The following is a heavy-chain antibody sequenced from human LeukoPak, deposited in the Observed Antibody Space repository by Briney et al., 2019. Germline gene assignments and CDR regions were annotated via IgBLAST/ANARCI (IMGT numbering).Heavy chain of an antibody. CDR1: GSTFSSYS. CDR2: ISSSSSYI. Sequence: GGSLRLSCAASGSTFSSYSMNWVRQAPGKGLEWVSSISSSSSYIYYADSVKGRFTISRDNAKNSLYLQMNSLRAEDTAVYYCARDGGYSGSYLTDAFDIWGQGTMVTVSS. J-gene: IGHJ3*02. V-gene: IGHV3-21*01. D-gene: IGHD1-26*01. CDR3: ARDGGYSGSYLTDAFDI.